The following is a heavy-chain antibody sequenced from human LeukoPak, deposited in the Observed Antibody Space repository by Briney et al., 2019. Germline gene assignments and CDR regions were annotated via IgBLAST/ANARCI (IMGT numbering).Heavy chain of an antibody. V-gene: IGHV1-18*01. D-gene: IGHD6-19*01. CDR3: ARVSIAVAGGDYFDY. CDR1: GYTFTSYG. Sequence: ASVKVSCKASGYTFTSYGISWVRQAPGQGLEWMGWFSAYNGNTNYAQKLQGRVTMTTDTSTSTAYMELRSLRSDDTAVYYCARVSIAVAGGDYFDYWGQGTLVTVSS. J-gene: IGHJ4*02. CDR2: FSAYNGNT.